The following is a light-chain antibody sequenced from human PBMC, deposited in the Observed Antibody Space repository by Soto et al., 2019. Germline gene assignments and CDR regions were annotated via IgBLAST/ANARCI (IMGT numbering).Light chain of an antibody. CDR1: QSISTY. CDR3: QQNFSIPAT. CDR2: AAS. V-gene: IGKV1-39*01. Sequence: DIQMTQSPSSLSASVGDRVTITCRASQSISTYLNWYQQIPGKAPKLLIYAASSLQSGVPSRFSGSGSGTDFTLTISSLQPEDFATYYCQQNFSIPATFGLGTKLEIK. J-gene: IGKJ2*01.